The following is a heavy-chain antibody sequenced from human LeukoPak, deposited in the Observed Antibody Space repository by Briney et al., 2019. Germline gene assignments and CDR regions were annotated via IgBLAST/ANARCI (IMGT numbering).Heavy chain of an antibody. J-gene: IGHJ4*02. CDR1: GFTFSSYV. V-gene: IGHV3-23*01. CDR3: AKASTKKKDNDY. Sequence: GGSLGLSCAASGFTFSSYVMSWVRQAPGKGLEWVSAISGSGGSTYYADSVKGRFTISRDNSKNTLYLQMNSLRAEDTAVYYCAKASTKKKDNDYWGQGTLVTVSS. CDR2: ISGSGGST.